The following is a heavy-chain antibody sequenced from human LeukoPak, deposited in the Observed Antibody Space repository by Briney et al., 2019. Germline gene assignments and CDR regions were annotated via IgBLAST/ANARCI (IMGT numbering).Heavy chain of an antibody. CDR3: ARGFTSMVDY. D-gene: IGHD5-18*01. J-gene: IGHJ4*02. CDR2: INDDGSST. Sequence: GGSLRLSCAASGFTFSSYWMHWVRQAPGKGLVWVSHINDDGSSTIYADSVKGRFTISRDNAKNSLYLQMNSLRDEDTAVYYCARGFTSMVDYWGQGTLVTVSS. V-gene: IGHV3-74*01. CDR1: GFTFSSYW.